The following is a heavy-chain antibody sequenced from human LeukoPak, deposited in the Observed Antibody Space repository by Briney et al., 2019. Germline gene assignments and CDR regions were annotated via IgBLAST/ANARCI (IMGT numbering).Heavy chain of an antibody. J-gene: IGHJ4*02. Sequence: GGSLRLSCAASGFTFRDYWMNWVRQAPGKGLEWVASIKQDGSEKYYVDSVKGRFTISRDNAKNSLYLQMNSLRAEDTAVYYCARDGTSIVGSLDYWGQGTLVTVSP. D-gene: IGHD1-26*01. CDR1: GFTFRDYW. V-gene: IGHV3-7*05. CDR3: ARDGTSIVGSLDY. CDR2: IKQDGSEK.